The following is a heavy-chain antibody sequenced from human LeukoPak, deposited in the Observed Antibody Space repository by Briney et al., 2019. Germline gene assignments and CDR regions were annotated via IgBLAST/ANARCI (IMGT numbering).Heavy chain of an antibody. CDR1: GGSISSGSYY. V-gene: IGHV4-61*02. J-gene: IGHJ4*02. D-gene: IGHD3-22*01. CDR2: IYSSGST. Sequence: PSETLCLTCTVSGGSISSGSYYWSWIRQPAGKGLEWIGRIYSSGSTNYNPSLKSRVTISVDTSKNQFSLKLSSVTAADTAVYYCARDSGYYDSSGYYYWGQGTLVTVSS. CDR3: ARDSGYYDSSGYYY.